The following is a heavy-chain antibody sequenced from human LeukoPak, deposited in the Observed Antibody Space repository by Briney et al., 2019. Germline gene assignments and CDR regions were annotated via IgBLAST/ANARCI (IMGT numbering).Heavy chain of an antibody. V-gene: IGHV1-18*01. Sequence: ASVKVSCKASGYTFTSYGISWVRQAPGQGLEWMGWISAYNGNTNYAQKLQGRVTMTTDTSTSTAYMELRSLRSEDTAVYYCATGVVGATGFDAFDIWGQGTMVTVSS. D-gene: IGHD1-26*01. CDR2: ISAYNGNT. J-gene: IGHJ3*02. CDR1: GYTFTSYG. CDR3: ATGVVGATGFDAFDI.